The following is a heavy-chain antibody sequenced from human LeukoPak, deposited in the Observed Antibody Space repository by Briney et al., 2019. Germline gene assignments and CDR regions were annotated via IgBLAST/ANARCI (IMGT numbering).Heavy chain of an antibody. D-gene: IGHD3-16*01. CDR1: GGSISGTYY. V-gene: IGHV4-59*08. CDR2: IYYTGTT. Sequence: SETLSLTCTVSGGSISGTYYWRWIRQPPGKGLEWIGYIYYTGTTDSNPSLKSRVTISLDTSKNQFSLSLSSVTAADTAVYYCARRWVYDKRAFDAWGQGTMVTVSS. CDR3: ARRWVYDKRAFDA. J-gene: IGHJ3*01.